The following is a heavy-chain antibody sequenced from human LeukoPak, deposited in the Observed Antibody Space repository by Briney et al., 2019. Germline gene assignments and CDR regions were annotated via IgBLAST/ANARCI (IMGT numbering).Heavy chain of an antibody. V-gene: IGHV1-69*05. CDR2: IIPIFGTP. CDR1: GGTFRTYS. CDR3: ARVDRYHFYLDV. Sequence: SVKVSCKASGGTFRTYSVTGVRQAPGQGLEWMGGIIPIFGTPNYAQKFQGRVKVTTDDATGTAYMELSSLMSEDTAIYYCARVDRYHFYLDVRGKGTPVTVSS. J-gene: IGHJ6*03.